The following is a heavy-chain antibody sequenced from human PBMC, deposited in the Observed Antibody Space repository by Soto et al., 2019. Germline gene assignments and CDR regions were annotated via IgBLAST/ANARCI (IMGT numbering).Heavy chain of an antibody. Sequence: ASVKVSCKASGYTFTSYGISWVRQAPGQGLEWMGWISAYNGNTNYAQKLQGRVTMTTDTSTSTAYMELRSLRSDDTAVYYCAREMDSSGYYSWYFDYWGQGTLVTVSS. CDR2: ISAYNGNT. D-gene: IGHD3-22*01. J-gene: IGHJ4*02. CDR1: GYTFTSYG. CDR3: AREMDSSGYYSWYFDY. V-gene: IGHV1-18*01.